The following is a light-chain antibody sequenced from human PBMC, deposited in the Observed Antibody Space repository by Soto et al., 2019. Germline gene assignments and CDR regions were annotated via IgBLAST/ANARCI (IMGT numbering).Light chain of an antibody. V-gene: IGLV2-14*01. CDR3: SSYTSSSTPYV. J-gene: IGLJ1*01. CDR1: SSDVGGYNY. CDR2: DVS. Sequence: QSVLTQPASVSGSPGQSITISCTGTSSDVGGYNYVSWYQQHPGKAPKLIIYDVSDRPSGVSNRFSGPKSGNTASLTISGLQAEDEADYFCSSYTSSSTPYVFGTGTKVTVL.